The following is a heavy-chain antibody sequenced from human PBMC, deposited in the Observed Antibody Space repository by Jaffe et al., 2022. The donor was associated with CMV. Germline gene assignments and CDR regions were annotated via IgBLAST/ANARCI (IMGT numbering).Heavy chain of an antibody. Sequence: EVQLVESGGGLVQPGRSLRLSCAASGFTFDDYAMHWVRQAPGKGLEWVSGISWNSGSIGYADSVKGRFTISRDNAKNSLYLQMNSLRAEDTALYYCAKDMSSGSLPYYGMDVWGQGTTVTVSS. CDR2: ISWNSGSI. J-gene: IGHJ6*02. CDR1: GFTFDDYA. V-gene: IGHV3-9*01. D-gene: IGHD3-10*01. CDR3: AKDMSSGSLPYYGMDV.